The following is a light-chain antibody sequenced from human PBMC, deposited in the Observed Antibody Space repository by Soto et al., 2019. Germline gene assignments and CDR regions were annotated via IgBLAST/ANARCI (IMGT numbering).Light chain of an antibody. V-gene: IGLV2-14*01. J-gene: IGLJ1*01. CDR1: SSDVGGYNY. CDR3: SSYTSSRTRV. Sequence: QCLLTQPSSLSGSPGQSITISCTGTSSDVGGYNYVSWYQQHPGKAPKLMIYEVSNRPSGVSNRFSGSKSGNTASLTISGLQAEDEADYYCSSYTSSRTRVYGTGTKVNVL. CDR2: EVS.